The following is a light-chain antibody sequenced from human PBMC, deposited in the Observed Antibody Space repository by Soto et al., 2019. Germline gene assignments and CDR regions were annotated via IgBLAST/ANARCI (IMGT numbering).Light chain of an antibody. J-gene: IGKJ2*01. CDR3: QQLNSYHPT. CDR2: AAS. V-gene: IGKV1-9*01. CDR1: QGISSY. Sequence: DIQLTQSPSFLSASVGDRVTITCRASQGISSYLAWYQQKPGKAPKLLIYAASTLQSGVPSRFSGSGSGTEFTLTISRLQPEDFATYYCQQLNSYHPTFGQGTKLEIK.